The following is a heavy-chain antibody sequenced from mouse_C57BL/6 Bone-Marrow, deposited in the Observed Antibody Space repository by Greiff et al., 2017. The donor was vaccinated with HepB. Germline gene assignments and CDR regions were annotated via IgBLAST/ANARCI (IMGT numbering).Heavy chain of an antibody. V-gene: IGHV1-19*01. Sequence: EVQGVESGPVLVKPGASVKMSCKASGYKFTDYYMNWVKQSHGKSLEWIGVINPYNGGTSYNQKFKGKATLTVDKSSSTAYMELNSLTSEDSAVYYCASTPYYFDYWGQGTTLTVSS. CDR1: GYKFTDYY. CDR2: INPYNGGT. J-gene: IGHJ2*01. CDR3: ASTPYYFDY.